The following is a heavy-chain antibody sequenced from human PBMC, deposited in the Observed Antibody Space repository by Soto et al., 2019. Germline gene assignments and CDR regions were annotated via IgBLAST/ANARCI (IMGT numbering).Heavy chain of an antibody. CDR3: ARSSGYDAFDI. Sequence: GGSLRLSCAASGFTFSSYWMHWVRQAPGKGLVWVSRINSDGSSTSYADSVKGRFTISRDNAKNTLYLQMNSLRAEDTAVYYCARSSGYDAFDIWGQGTMVTVSS. D-gene: IGHD5-12*01. J-gene: IGHJ3*02. CDR2: INSDGSST. CDR1: GFTFSSYW. V-gene: IGHV3-74*01.